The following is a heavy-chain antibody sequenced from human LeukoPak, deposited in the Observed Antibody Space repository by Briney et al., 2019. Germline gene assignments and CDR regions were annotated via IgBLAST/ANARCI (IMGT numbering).Heavy chain of an antibody. CDR2: ISGGGVNT. J-gene: IGHJ5*02. V-gene: IGHV3-23*01. Sequence: GGSLRLSCAASGFTFNSYAMTWVRQAPGKGLEWVSAISGGGVNTYYADSVKGRFTISRDNSKNMLYLQMNSLRAEDTAVYYCAKTLGYSGYFSPWGQGPLVTVSS. D-gene: IGHD3-22*01. CDR1: GFTFNSYA. CDR3: AKTLGYSGYFSP.